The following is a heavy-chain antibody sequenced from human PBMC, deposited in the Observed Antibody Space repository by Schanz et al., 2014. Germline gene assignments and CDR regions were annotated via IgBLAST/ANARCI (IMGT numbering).Heavy chain of an antibody. CDR2: IKSKAHGGTA. CDR3: TTRETTVTPNWYFDL. CDR1: GFTVSNAW. D-gene: IGHD4-17*01. Sequence: EMQLVESGGDLVKPGGSLRLSCAASGFTVSNAWMSWVRQAPGKGLEWVGRIKSKAHGGTADYAAPVKGRFTISGDDSKNTLYLQMNSLKTEDTAVYYCTTRETTVTPNWYFDLWGRGTLVTVSS. J-gene: IGHJ2*01. V-gene: IGHV3-15*01.